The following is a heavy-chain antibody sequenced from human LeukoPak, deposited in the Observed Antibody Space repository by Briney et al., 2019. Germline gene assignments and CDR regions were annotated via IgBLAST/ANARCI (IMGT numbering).Heavy chain of an antibody. Sequence: TSETLSLTCTVSGGSITSYFWSWIRQPPGKGLEWIGYISYSGSTIYNPSLKSRVTISVDTSKNQFSLKLSSVTAADTAVYYCASGGYCSSTSCYPNWFDPWGQGTLVTVSS. J-gene: IGHJ5*02. V-gene: IGHV4-59*01. CDR3: ASGGYCSSTSCYPNWFDP. D-gene: IGHD2-2*01. CDR2: ISYSGST. CDR1: GGSITSYF.